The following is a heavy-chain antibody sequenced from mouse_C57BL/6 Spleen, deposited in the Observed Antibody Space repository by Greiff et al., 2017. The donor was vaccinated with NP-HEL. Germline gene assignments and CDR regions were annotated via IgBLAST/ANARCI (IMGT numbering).Heavy chain of an antibody. J-gene: IGHJ1*03. D-gene: IGHD4-1*01. CDR3: ARHKTGAWYFDV. CDR1: GFTFSSYT. Sequence: EVKLMESGGGLVKPGGSLKLSCAASGFTFSSYTMSWVRQTPEKRLEWVATISGGGGNTYYPDSVKGRFTISRDNAKNTLYLQMSSLRSEHTALYYCARHKTGAWYFDVWGTGTTVTVSS. V-gene: IGHV5-9*01. CDR2: ISGGGGNT.